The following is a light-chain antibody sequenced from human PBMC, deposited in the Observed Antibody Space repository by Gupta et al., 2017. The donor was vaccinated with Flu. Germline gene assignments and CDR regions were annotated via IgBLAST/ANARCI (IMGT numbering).Light chain of an antibody. CDR2: AAS. J-gene: IGKJ3*01. CDR3: QQSYSTPVFT. Sequence: SSLSASVGDRVTITCRASQSISSYLNWYQQKPGKAPKLLIYAASSLQSGVPSRFSGSGSGTDFSLTISSLQPEDFATYYCQQSYSTPVFTFGPGTKVDIK. CDR1: QSISSY. V-gene: IGKV1-39*01.